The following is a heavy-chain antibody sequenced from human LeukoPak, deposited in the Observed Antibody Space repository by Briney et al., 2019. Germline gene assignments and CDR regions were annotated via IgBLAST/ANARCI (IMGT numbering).Heavy chain of an antibody. V-gene: IGHV4-39*07. CDR3: ARAFPRSTYDFWSGYWDYFDY. J-gene: IGHJ4*02. CDR2: IYYSGST. CDR1: GGSISSSSYY. Sequence: SETLSLTCTVSGGSISSSSYYWGWIRQPPGKGLEWIGSIYYSGSTYYNPSLKSRVTISVDTSKNQFSLKLSSVTAADTAVYYCARAFPRSTYDFWSGYWDYFDYWGQGTLVTVSS. D-gene: IGHD3-3*01.